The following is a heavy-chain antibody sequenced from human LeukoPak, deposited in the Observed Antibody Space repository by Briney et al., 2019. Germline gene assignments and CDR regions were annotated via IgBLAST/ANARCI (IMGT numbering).Heavy chain of an antibody. V-gene: IGHV1-18*01. CDR2: ISAYNGNT. J-gene: IGHJ5*02. CDR3: AKGLSTGCFDP. CDR1: GYTFTSYG. Sequence: ASVKVSCKASGYTFTSYGISWVRQAPGQGLEWMGWISAYNGNTNYAQKLQGRVTMTRDTSISTAYMDLSRLRSDDTAMYYCAKGLSTGCFDPWGQGTLVTVSS.